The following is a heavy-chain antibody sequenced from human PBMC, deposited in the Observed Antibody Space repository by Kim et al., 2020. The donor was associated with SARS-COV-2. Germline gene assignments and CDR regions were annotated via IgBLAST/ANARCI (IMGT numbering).Heavy chain of an antibody. D-gene: IGHD2-15*01. CDR1: GFTFSSYS. CDR3: VRENYWAFDI. V-gene: IGHV3-48*04. Sequence: GESLRLSCATSGFTFSSYSMNWVRQAPGKGLEWVSHVSGSGTTTKYADSVKGRFTISRDNAKNSLYQQMSGLRAEDTAVYYCVRENYWAFDIWGQGAMV. CDR2: VSGSGTTT. J-gene: IGHJ3*02.